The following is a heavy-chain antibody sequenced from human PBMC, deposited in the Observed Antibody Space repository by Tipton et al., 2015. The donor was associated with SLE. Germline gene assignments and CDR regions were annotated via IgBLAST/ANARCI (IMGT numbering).Heavy chain of an antibody. V-gene: IGHV4-39*07. Sequence: TLSLTCTVSGASISSSSYYWVWFRQPPGKGLEWTGSVYYSGSTSYNPSLKSRVTISIDTSKRQFSLRLSSVTAADTAVYYCANWDWGTGWFDPWGQGTPVTVSS. J-gene: IGHJ5*02. CDR2: VYYSGST. CDR1: GASISSSSYY. D-gene: IGHD7-27*01. CDR3: ANWDWGTGWFDP.